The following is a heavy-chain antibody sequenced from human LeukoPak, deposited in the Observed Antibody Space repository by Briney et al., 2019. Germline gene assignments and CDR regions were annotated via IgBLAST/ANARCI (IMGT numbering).Heavy chain of an antibody. CDR3: ATVVTAGYYYYGMDV. V-gene: IGHV1-24*01. CDR1: GSTLTELS. D-gene: IGHD1-20*01. CDR2: FDPEDGET. Sequence: ASVKVSCKVSGSTLTELSMHWVRQAPGKGLGWMGGFDPEDGETIYTQKFQGRVTMTEDTSTDTAYMDLSSLRSEDTAVYYCATVVTAGYYYYGMDVWGQGTTVTASS. J-gene: IGHJ6*01.